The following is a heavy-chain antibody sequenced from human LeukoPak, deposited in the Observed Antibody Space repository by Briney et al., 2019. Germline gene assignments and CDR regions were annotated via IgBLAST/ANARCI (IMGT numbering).Heavy chain of an antibody. J-gene: IGHJ3*02. CDR1: GYTFTSYD. V-gene: IGHV1-2*02. Sequence: ASVKVSCKASGYTFTSYDINWVRQATGQGLEWMGWINPNSGGTNYAQKFQGRVTMTRDTSISTAYMELSRLRSDDTAVYYCARDLDDAFDIWGQGTMVTVSS. CDR3: ARDLDDAFDI. CDR2: INPNSGGT.